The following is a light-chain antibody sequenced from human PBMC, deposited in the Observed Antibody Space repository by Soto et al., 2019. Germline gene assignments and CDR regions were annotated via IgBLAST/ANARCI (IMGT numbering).Light chain of an antibody. CDR2: DVS. Sequence: QSALTQPASVSGSPGQSITISCTGTSSDVGGYNYVSWYQQHPGKAPKLMIYDVSNRPSGVSNRFSGSKSGNTASLTISGPQAGEGGYFYFSPLSSRSPQLVFGGGTK. CDR3: SPLSSRSPQLV. V-gene: IGLV2-14*01. CDR1: SSDVGGYNY. J-gene: IGLJ2*01.